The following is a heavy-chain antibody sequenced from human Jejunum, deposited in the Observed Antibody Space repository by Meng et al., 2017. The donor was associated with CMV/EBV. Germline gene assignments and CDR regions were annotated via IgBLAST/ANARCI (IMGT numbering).Heavy chain of an antibody. D-gene: IGHD6-13*01. V-gene: IGHV3-7*01. J-gene: IGHJ4*02. CDR2: IEEDGRQK. Sequence: CAASGLTFSGRWMSWLRQAAGKGLEWVANIEEDGRQKYYVDSVTGRFTISRDNAKSSLYLQMNGLRAEDTAVYYCASEGIYGPYFDCWGQGTLVTVSS. CDR3: ASEGIYGPYFDC. CDR1: GLTFSGRW.